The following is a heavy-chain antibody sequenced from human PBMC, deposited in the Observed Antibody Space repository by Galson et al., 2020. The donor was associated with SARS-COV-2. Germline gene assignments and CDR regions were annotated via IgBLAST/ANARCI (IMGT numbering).Heavy chain of an antibody. Sequence: GGSLRLSCAASGFTFSSYAMHWVRQAPGKGLEWVAVISYDGSNKYYADSVKGRFTISRDNSKNTLYLQMNSLRAEDTAVYYCARDRKYYDILTGYYPLGPHYYYYYGMDVWGQGTTVTVSS. CDR3: ARDRKYYDILTGYYPLGPHYYYYYGMDV. J-gene: IGHJ6*02. CDR2: ISYDGSNK. CDR1: GFTFSSYA. D-gene: IGHD3-9*01. V-gene: IGHV3-30*04.